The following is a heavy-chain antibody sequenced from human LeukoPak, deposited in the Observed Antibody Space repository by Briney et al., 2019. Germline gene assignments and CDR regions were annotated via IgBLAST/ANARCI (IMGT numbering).Heavy chain of an antibody. CDR1: GFTFSSYS. CDR3: AREYNSSSGRAFDI. CDR2: ISSSSAAI. D-gene: IGHD6-6*01. Sequence: GGSLRLSCAASGFTFSSYSMNWVRQAPGKGLEWVSYISSSSAAIYYADSVKGRFTISRDNAKSSLYLQMNSLRAEDTALYYCAREYNSSSGRAFDIWGQGTMVTVSS. J-gene: IGHJ3*02. V-gene: IGHV3-48*01.